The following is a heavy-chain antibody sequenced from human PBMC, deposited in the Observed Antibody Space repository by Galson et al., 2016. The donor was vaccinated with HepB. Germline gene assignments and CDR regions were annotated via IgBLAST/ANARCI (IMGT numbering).Heavy chain of an antibody. J-gene: IGHJ4*02. Sequence: SLRLSCAASGFTVTSSYMSWVRQAPGKGLEWVSVTYSSGATYYADSVEGRFIISRHNSRNTLDLQMNSLRTEDTALYYCARGLVGSTTAFDSWGQGTLVAVSS. CDR1: GFTVTSSY. V-gene: IGHV3-53*04. D-gene: IGHD2/OR15-2a*01. CDR3: ARGLVGSTTAFDS. CDR2: TYSSGAT.